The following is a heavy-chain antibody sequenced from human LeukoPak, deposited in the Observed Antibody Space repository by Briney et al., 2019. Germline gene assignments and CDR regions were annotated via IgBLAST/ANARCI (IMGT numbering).Heavy chain of an antibody. CDR1: GFTFSSHG. D-gene: IGHD5-24*01. CDR3: ARINGAAYNIDY. CDR2: IWYDGGNK. V-gene: IGHV3-33*01. J-gene: IGHJ4*02. Sequence: GRSLRLSCAASGFTFSSHGMHWVRQAPGKGLEWVAVIWYDGGNKYYADSVKGRFTISRDNSKNTLFLQVNSLRAEDTAVYYCARINGAAYNIDYWGQGTLVTVSS.